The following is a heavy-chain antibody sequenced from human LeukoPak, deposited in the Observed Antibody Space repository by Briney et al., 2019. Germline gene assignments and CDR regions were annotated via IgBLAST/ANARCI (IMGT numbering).Heavy chain of an antibody. V-gene: IGHV1-2*02. D-gene: IGHD1-26*01. CDR2: INPNSGGT. CDR3: ARVSSGSYYYGMDV. CDR1: GYTFTGYY. J-gene: IGHJ6*02. Sequence: GASVKVSCKASGYTFTGYYMHWVRQAPGQGLEWMGWINPNSGGTNYAQKFQGRVTMTRDTSISTAYMELSRLRPDDTAVYYCARVSSGSYYYGMDVWGQGTTVTVSS.